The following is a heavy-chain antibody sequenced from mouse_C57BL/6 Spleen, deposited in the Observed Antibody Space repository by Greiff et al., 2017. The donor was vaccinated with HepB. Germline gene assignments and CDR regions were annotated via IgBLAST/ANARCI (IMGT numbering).Heavy chain of an antibody. V-gene: IGHV1-66*01. Sequence: QVQLQQSGPELVKPGASVKISCKASGYSFTSYYIHWVKQRPGQGLEWIGWIYPGSGNTKYNEKFKGKATLTADTSSSTAYMQLSRLTSEDSAVYYCARGDYGSSYGGYFDVWGTGTTVTVSS. CDR2: IYPGSGNT. J-gene: IGHJ1*03. CDR3: ARGDYGSSYGGYFDV. CDR1: GYSFTSYY. D-gene: IGHD1-1*01.